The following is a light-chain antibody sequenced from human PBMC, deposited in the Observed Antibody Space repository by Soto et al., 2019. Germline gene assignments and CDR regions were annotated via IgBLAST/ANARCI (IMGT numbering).Light chain of an antibody. Sequence: QSALTQPPSASGSLGQSVAISCTGTSSDVGATDYVSWYQHHSGKAPKLLLYEVNKRTSGVPDRFSGSKSGNTASLTVSVLQAYDEADHYCNSHAGTSNVLGTGTKLTV. J-gene: IGLJ1*01. CDR1: SSDVGATDY. V-gene: IGLV2-8*01. CDR2: EVN. CDR3: NSHAGTSNV.